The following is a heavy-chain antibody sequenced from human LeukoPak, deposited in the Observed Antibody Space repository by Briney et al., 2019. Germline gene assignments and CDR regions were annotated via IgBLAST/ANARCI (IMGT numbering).Heavy chain of an antibody. CDR1: GFAFSSFG. J-gene: IGHJ3*02. CDR2: IRYDESNQ. CDR3: AKGDLYSSGRDAFDI. Sequence: GGSLRLSCAASGFAFSSFGMHWVRQAPGKGLEWVAFIRYDESNQYYADSVKGRFTISRDNFKNTLYLQMSSLRAEDTAVYYCAKGDLYSSGRDAFDIWGQGTMVTVSS. D-gene: IGHD6-19*01. V-gene: IGHV3-30*02.